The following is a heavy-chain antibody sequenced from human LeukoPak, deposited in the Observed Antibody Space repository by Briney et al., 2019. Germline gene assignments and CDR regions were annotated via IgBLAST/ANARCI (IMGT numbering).Heavy chain of an antibody. CDR1: GVSISSSSYD. CDR2: IYYSGST. CDR3: ARDHMVRGVYYYGMDV. D-gene: IGHD3-10*01. V-gene: IGHV4-39*02. Sequence: SETLSLTCTVSGVSISSSSYDWGWLRQPPGKGLEWIGSIYYSGSTYYNPALKSRITITVDTSKNQFSLKLSSVTAADTAVYYCARDHMVRGVYYYGMDVWGQGTTVTVSS. J-gene: IGHJ6*02.